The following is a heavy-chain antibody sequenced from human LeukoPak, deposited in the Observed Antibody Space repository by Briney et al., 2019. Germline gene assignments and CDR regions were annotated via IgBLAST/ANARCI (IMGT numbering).Heavy chain of an antibody. CDR3: ARGGGYASPIGY. Sequence: NPSETLSLTCTLSGGSISTYYWSWIRQPPGKGLECIGYIYHSGSTNYNPSLKSRVTISVDTSKNQFSPKLSSVTAADTAVYYCARGGGYASPIGYWGQGALVTVSS. CDR2: IYHSGST. J-gene: IGHJ4*02. D-gene: IGHD5-12*01. CDR1: GGSISTYY. V-gene: IGHV4-59*01.